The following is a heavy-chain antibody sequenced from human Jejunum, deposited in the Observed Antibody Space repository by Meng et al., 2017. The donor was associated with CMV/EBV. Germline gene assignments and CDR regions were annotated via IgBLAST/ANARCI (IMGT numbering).Heavy chain of an antibody. D-gene: IGHD3-10*01. V-gene: IGHV2-5*02. J-gene: IGHJ4*02. CDR1: GVDLSTSGVS. CDR3: AHRRPYGSGSYLDY. CDR2: IYWDDDK. Sequence: FAGVDLSTSGVSVGWIRQPPGKALEWLALIYWDDDKRYSPSLKDRLTITKDTSKNQVVLTMTNMDPVDTATYYCAHRRPYGSGSYLDYWGQGTLVTVSS.